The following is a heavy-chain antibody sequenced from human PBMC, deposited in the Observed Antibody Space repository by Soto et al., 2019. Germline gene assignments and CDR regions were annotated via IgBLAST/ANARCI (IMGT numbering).Heavy chain of an antibody. CDR1: GFSLTTRPVG. V-gene: IGHV2-5*02. J-gene: IGHJ4*02. CDR2: IYWDDDK. CDR3: XXXXXXXXNWXQGYLDN. Sequence: QITLKESGPTRVKPTQTLMLTCTFSGFSLTTRPVGVAWXRXXPGKALEWXAVIYWDDDKRYSPSLKSRLTIAKXXXXXXXXXXXXXXXXXXXXXXXXXXXXXXXXNWXQGYLDNWGQGTLVTVSS.